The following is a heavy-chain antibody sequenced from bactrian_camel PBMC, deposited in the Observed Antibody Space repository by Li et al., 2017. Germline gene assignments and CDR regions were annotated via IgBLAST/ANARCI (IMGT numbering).Heavy chain of an antibody. V-gene: IGHV3S53*01. J-gene: IGHJ4*01. CDR1: GIRISTYY. Sequence: QVQLVESGGGSVQSGGSLRLSCKVSGIRISTYYMGWFRQAPGKKREGIATIYTEGTTNYADSVKGRFTISKDNARNTLYLQMNSLKPEDTAMYYCAADKLVGGRWCPYEWNFWGQGTQVTVS. CDR3: AADKLVGGRWCPYEWNF. D-gene: IGHD6*01. CDR2: IYTEGTT.